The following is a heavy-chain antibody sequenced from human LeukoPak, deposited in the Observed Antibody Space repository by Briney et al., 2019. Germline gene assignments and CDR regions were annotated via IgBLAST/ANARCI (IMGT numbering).Heavy chain of an antibody. J-gene: IGHJ4*02. CDR1: GGSISSGGYY. CDR3: ATDLRTRDFWSGYNY. D-gene: IGHD3-3*01. CDR2: IYYSGIT. Sequence: SETLSLTCTLSGGSISSGGYYWSWLRQYPWKGLERIGNIYYSGITYYNPSLHSRLSISVHTSKNQFSLKLNSVTAADTAVYYRATDLRTRDFWSGYNYWGQGTLVTVSS. V-gene: IGHV4-31*03.